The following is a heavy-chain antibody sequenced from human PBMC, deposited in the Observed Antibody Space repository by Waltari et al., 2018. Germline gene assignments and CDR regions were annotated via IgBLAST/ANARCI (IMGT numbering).Heavy chain of an antibody. CDR1: GSSISSGYY. Sequence: QVQLQESGPGLVKPSETLSLTCAVSGSSISSGYYWGWIRQPPGKGLEWIGSIYHSGSTYYNPSLKSRVTISVDTSKNQFSLKLSSVTAADTAVYYCARHSGYSSSWYLGNDAFDIWGQGTMVTVSS. CDR3: ARHSGYSSSWYLGNDAFDI. CDR2: IYHSGST. V-gene: IGHV4-38-2*01. D-gene: IGHD6-13*01. J-gene: IGHJ3*02.